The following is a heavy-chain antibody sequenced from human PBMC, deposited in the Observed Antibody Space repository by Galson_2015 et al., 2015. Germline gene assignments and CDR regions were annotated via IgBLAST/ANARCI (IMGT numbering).Heavy chain of an antibody. V-gene: IGHV3-7*05. J-gene: IGHJ3*02. CDR1: GFTFSSYW. CDR3: ARQLIHYRGYGRGGGGYKMGCAFDI. D-gene: IGHD2-15*01. Sequence: SLRLSCAASGFTFSSYWMSWVRQAPGKGLEWVATIKRDGGEKYYVDSVKGRFTISRDNAKNTLYLQMNSLRAEDTAVYYCARQLIHYRGYGRGGGGYKMGCAFDIWGQGTMVTVSS. CDR2: IKRDGGEK.